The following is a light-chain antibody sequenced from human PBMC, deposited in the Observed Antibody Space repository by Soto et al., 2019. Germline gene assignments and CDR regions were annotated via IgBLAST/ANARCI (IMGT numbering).Light chain of an antibody. J-gene: IGKJ1*01. CDR3: QQYGRSLWT. V-gene: IGKV3-20*01. CDR2: GAS. Sequence: EIVFTQSPVTLSLSPGERATLSCRASQSVSSSYLAWYQQKPGQAPRLLIYGASSRATGIPDRFSGSGSGTDFTLTISRLEPEDFAVYYCQQYGRSLWTFGQGTKVDIK. CDR1: QSVSSSY.